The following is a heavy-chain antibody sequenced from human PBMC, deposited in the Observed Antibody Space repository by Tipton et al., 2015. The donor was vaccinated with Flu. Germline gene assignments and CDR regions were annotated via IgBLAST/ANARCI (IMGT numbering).Heavy chain of an antibody. J-gene: IGHJ5*02. CDR2: FNPRGGYT. CDR1: GYPFTSYY. V-gene: IGHV1-46*01. Sequence: QVQLVQSGPEVKKAGASVRVSCKASGYPFTSYYVNWVRQAPGQGLEWMGIFNPRGGYTIYAQKFQDRITMTGDSSTRTVYMELSSLRSEDTAVYYCAREVGGYNYATGWFDPWGQGTLVIVSS. D-gene: IGHD5-18*01. CDR3: AREVGGYNYATGWFDP.